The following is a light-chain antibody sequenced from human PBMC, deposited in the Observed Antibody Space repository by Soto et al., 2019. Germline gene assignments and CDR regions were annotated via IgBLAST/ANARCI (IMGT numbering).Light chain of an antibody. J-gene: IGKJ4*01. CDR2: AAS. V-gene: IGKV1D-8*01. CDR3: QQYYSFPLT. CDR1: QGISSY. Sequence: VIWMTQSPSLLSASTGDRVTISCLMSQGISSYLAWYQQKPGKAPELLIYAASTLQSGVPSRFSGSGSGTDLTLTISCLQSEDFATYYCQQYYSFPLTFGGGTKV.